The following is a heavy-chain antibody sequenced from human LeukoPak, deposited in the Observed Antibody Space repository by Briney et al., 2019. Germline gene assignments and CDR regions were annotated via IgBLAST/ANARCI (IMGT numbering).Heavy chain of an antibody. CDR1: GFTFSSYA. V-gene: IGHV3-23*01. D-gene: IGHD4-17*01. CDR3: ANPPTVTKTRFDS. CDR2: INGSGGTT. Sequence: GGSLRLSCAASGFTFSSYAMSWVRQAPGKGLEWVSDINGSGGTTYYADSVKGRFTISRDNSKNTLYLQMNSLRAEDTAVYYCANPPTVTKTRFDSWGQGTLVTVSS. J-gene: IGHJ5*01.